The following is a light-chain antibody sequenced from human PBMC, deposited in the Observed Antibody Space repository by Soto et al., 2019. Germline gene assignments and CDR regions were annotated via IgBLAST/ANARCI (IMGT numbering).Light chain of an antibody. Sequence: EIVMTQSPATLSMSPGETATLSCRASQSVSDNLAWYQQKPGQAPRLLIYGASTRATGIPAKFSGSGSGTEFTLTISSLQSEDFAVYYCQQYEKWPPWTFGQGNKVDVK. CDR2: GAS. CDR1: QSVSDN. V-gene: IGKV3-15*01. J-gene: IGKJ1*01. CDR3: QQYEKWPPWT.